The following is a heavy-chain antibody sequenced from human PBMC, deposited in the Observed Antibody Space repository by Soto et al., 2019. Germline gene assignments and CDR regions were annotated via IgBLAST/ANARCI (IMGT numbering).Heavy chain of an antibody. CDR1: GGTFSSYA. CDR2: IIPIFGTA. D-gene: IGHD2-2*01. V-gene: IGHV1-69*12. Sequence: QVQLVQSGAEVKKPGSSVKVSCKASGGTFSSYAISWVRQAPGQGLEWMGGIIPIFGTANYAQKFQGRVTITADESTSTAYMELSSLRSEDTAVYYCASTAGYCISTSCYAGVGWDEGNYYYYGMDFWGQGTTVTVSS. CDR3: ASTAGYCISTSCYAGVGWDEGNYYYYGMDF. J-gene: IGHJ6*02.